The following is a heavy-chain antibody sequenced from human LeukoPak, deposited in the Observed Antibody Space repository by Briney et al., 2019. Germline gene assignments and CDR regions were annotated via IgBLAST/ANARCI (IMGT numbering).Heavy chain of an antibody. J-gene: IGHJ4*02. V-gene: IGHV3-23*01. CDR1: GFTFSSYA. CDR2: ITDSGIGT. CDR3: AKDYGGYLFDY. Sequence: PGGSLRLSCAASGFTFSSYAMSWVHQAPGKGLEWVSAITDSGIGTHYADSVVGRFTISRDNSKNTLYLQMNSLRAEDTAVYYCAKDYGGYLFDYWGQGTLVTVSS. D-gene: IGHD4-23*01.